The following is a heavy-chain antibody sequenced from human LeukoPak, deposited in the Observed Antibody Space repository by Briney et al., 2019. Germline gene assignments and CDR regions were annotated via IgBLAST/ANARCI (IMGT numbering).Heavy chain of an antibody. J-gene: IGHJ3*02. V-gene: IGHV4-59*01. CDR2: IYYSGST. Sequence: PSETLSLTCTVSGGSISNYYWSWVRQSPGKGLECIGYIYYSGSTNYNPSLKSRVTISVDTSKNQFSLRLNSVTAADTAVYYCARDRYGFAFDTWGQGTMVTVSS. CDR3: ARDRYGFAFDT. CDR1: GGSISNYY. D-gene: IGHD3-16*02.